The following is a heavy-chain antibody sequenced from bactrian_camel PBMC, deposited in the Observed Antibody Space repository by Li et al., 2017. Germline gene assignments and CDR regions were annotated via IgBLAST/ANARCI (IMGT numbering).Heavy chain of an antibody. D-gene: IGHD6*01. CDR1: EDIFRDAC. V-gene: IGHV3S53*01. CDR2: ITSTGTI. J-gene: IGHJ4*01. Sequence: VQLVESGGGAAQPGGYLRLSCVASEDIFRDACMGWFRQAVGKELEWIAGITSTGTIYYGPAMKGRATISRDNAKNTLYLQMDSLQTEDTAVYYCAKGMAGTFREKGQGTQVTVS.